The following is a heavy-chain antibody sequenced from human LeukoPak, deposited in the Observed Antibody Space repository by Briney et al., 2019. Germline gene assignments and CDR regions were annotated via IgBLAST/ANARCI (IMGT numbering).Heavy chain of an antibody. J-gene: IGHJ4*02. D-gene: IGHD2-8*02. Sequence: ASVKVSCTASGYTFTSYYMHWVRQAPGQGLEWMGIINPSGGSTSYAQKFQGRVTMTRDTSTSTVYMELSSLRSEDTAVYYCARSGGNGYFDYWGQGTLVTVSS. CDR2: INPSGGST. CDR3: ARSGGNGYFDY. CDR1: GYTFTSYY. V-gene: IGHV1-46*01.